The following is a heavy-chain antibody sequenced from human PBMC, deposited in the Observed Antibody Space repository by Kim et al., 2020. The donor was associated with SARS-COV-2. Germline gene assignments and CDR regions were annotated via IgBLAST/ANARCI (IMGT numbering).Heavy chain of an antibody. D-gene: IGHD6-6*01. CDR3: AKGLEYSSLGRWFDP. CDR1: GFTFSSYG. V-gene: IGHV3-30*18. CDR2: ISYDGSNK. J-gene: IGHJ5*02. Sequence: GGSLRLSCAASGFTFSSYGMHWVRQAPGKGLEWVAVISYDGSNKYYADSVKGRFTISRDNSKNTLYLQMNSLRADDTAVYYCAKGLEYSSLGRWFDPWGQGTLVTVSS.